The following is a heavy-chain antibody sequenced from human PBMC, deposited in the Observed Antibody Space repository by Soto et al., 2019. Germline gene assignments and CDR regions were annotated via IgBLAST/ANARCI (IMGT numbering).Heavy chain of an antibody. CDR3: ARLPLDS. J-gene: IGHJ4*02. Sequence: QVQLVQSGAEVKKPGSSVRVSCKISGGSLSNITVSCVRQAPGLGLEWMGRGNPLLGTANYAQKSQGRVTLSDDRATNPAYMDMTSLTSDDTAMYYCARLPLDSWGKGTLVTVSS. V-gene: IGHV1-69*08. CDR1: GGSLSNIT. CDR2: GNPLLGTA.